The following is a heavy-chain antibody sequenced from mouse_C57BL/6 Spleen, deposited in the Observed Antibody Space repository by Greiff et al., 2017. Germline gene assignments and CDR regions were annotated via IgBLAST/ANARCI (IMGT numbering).Heavy chain of an antibody. CDR2: IWSGGST. CDR1: GFSLTSYG. Sequence: VKLVESGPGLVQPSQSLSITCTVSGFSLTSYGVHWVRQSPGKGLEWLGVIWSGGSTDYNAAFISRLSISKDNSKSQVFFKMNSLQADDTAIYYCARPFGSSAWYFDVWGTGTTVTVSS. D-gene: IGHD1-1*01. CDR3: ARPFGSSAWYFDV. J-gene: IGHJ1*03. V-gene: IGHV2-2*01.